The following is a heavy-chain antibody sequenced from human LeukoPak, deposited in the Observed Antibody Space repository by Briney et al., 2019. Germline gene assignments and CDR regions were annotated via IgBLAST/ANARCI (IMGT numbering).Heavy chain of an antibody. CDR1: GFPFSSYW. V-gene: IGHV3-74*01. CDR2: INSDGSST. Sequence: GGSLRLSCAASGFPFSSYWMHWVRQAPGKGLVWVSCINSDGSSTSYVDSVKSRFTISRDNAKNMLYLQMNSLRAEDTAVYYCARGGYWFYPWGQGTLVTVSS. CDR3: ARGGYWFYP. D-gene: IGHD2-15*01. J-gene: IGHJ5*02.